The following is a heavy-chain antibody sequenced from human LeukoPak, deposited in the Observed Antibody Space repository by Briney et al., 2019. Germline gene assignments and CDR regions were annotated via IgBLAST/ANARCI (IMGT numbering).Heavy chain of an antibody. CDR2: INPSGGST. CDR1: GYTFTTYY. Sequence: ASVKVSCKTAGYTFTTYYMHWVRQAPGQGLKWMGVINPSGGSTTYAQNFQGRVTMSRDKSTSTAYMELSSLGSEDTAVYFCARGPTVLYFDYWGQGAPVTVSS. V-gene: IGHV1-46*01. J-gene: IGHJ4*02. CDR3: ARGPTVLYFDY. D-gene: IGHD1-14*01.